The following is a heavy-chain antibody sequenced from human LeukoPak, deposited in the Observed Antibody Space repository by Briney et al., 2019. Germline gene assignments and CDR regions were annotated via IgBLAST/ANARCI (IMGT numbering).Heavy chain of an antibody. D-gene: IGHD3-10*01. J-gene: IGHJ4*02. V-gene: IGHV3-15*01. CDR1: GFTFSNGW. CDR3: TTDRLKYSGSGSYCGDN. Sequence: GGSLRLSCAASGFTFSNGWMAWVRQAPGKGLEWVGRIKSKTDGRTADYAAPVKGRFTISRDDSKNTLCLQMISLQTEDTAVYYCTTDRLKYSGSGSYCGDNWGQGTLVTVSS. CDR2: IKSKTDGRTA.